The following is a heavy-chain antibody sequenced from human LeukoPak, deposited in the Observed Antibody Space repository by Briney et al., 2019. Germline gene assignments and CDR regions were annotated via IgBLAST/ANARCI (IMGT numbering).Heavy chain of an antibody. CDR2: ISYIGRT. CDR1: DDSFSSHY. J-gene: IGHJ4*02. Sequence: PSETLSLTCAVSDDSFSSHYWTWIRQPPGKGLEWIGYISYIGRTNYNPSLKSRVTISVDTSKNQFSLKLTSVTAADTAVYYCARRVDTMQPFDYWGQGTLVTVSS. V-gene: IGHV4-59*11. CDR3: ARRVDTMQPFDY. D-gene: IGHD5-12*01.